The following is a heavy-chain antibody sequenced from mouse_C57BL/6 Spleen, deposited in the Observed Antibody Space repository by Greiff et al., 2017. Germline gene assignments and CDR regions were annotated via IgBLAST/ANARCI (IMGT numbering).Heavy chain of an antibody. CDR2: IYPGGGGT. V-gene: IGHV1-54*01. J-gene: IGHJ4*01. CDR3: ARRATEEGYAMGY. CDR1: GYAFTNYS. D-gene: IGHD3-1*01. Sequence: VQLQESGAELVRPGTSVKVSCKASGYAFTNYSIEWVKQRPGQGLEWIGVIYPGGGGTNYNEKFKGKATMTADKSSSTSYMQLSSLTSEDSAVYFCARRATEEGYAMGYWGQGPTVTVAS.